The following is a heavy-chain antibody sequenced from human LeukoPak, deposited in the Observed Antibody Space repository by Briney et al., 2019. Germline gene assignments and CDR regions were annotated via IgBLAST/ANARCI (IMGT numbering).Heavy chain of an antibody. CDR2: ISGSGGST. Sequence: GGSLRLSCAASGFTFSSYAMSWVRQAPGKGLEWVSAISGSGGSTYYADSVKGRFTISRDNSKNTLYLQMNSLRAEDTAVYYCAKDTTVYYDSSGYYGDAFGIWGQGTMVTVSS. CDR3: AKDTTVYYDSSGYYGDAFGI. D-gene: IGHD3-22*01. CDR1: GFTFSSYA. V-gene: IGHV3-23*01. J-gene: IGHJ3*02.